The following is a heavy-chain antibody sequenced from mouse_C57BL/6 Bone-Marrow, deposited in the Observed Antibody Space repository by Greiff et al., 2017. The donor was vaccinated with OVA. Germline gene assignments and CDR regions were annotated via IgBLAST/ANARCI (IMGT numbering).Heavy chain of an antibody. CDR3: ARMRRSAQATWAY. D-gene: IGHD3-2*02. CDR1: GFSFTSYA. CDR2: IWTGGGT. J-gene: IGHJ3*01. Sequence: QVQLQQSGPGLVAPSQSLSITCTVSGFSFTSYAISWVRQPPGKGLEWLGVIWTGGGTNYNSALKSRLSISKDNYKSQVFLKRNSLQTDDTARYYCARMRRSAQATWAYWGQGTLVTVSA. V-gene: IGHV2-9-1*01.